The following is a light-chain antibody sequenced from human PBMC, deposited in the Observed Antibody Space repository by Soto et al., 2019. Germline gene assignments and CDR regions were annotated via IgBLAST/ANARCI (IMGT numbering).Light chain of an antibody. CDR1: SSDVGGYNY. Sequence: QSVLTQPASVSVSPGQSITISCTGTSSDVGGYNYVSWYQHHPGKAPKLMIFDVSNRPSGVSNRFSGSKSGNTAPLTISGLQPEDEADYYCSSYTTSNTRQIVFGTGTKVTVL. CDR2: DVS. V-gene: IGLV2-14*03. CDR3: SSYTTSNTRQIV. J-gene: IGLJ1*01.